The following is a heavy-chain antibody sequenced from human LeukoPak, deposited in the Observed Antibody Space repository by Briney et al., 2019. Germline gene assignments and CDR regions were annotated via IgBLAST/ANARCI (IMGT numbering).Heavy chain of an antibody. CDR2: IIPIFGTA. Sequence: ASVKVSCKASGGTFSSYAISWVRQAPGQGLEWMGGIIPIFGTANYAQKFQGRVTITADESTSTAYMELSSLRSEDTAVYYCARDRARLGYCSSTSCYGFDYWGQGTLVTVSS. V-gene: IGHV1-69*13. CDR3: ARDRARLGYCSSTSCYGFDY. D-gene: IGHD2-2*01. J-gene: IGHJ4*02. CDR1: GGTFSSYA.